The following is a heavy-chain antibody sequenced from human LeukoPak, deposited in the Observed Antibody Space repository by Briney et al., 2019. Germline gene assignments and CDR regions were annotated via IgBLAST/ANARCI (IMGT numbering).Heavy chain of an antibody. V-gene: IGHV3-48*02. CDR1: GLSFGFYA. CDR2: ISSGSNTI. J-gene: IGHJ4*02. D-gene: IGHD1-1*01. CDR3: ARDRFPRTSRGIDH. Sequence: GGSLRLSCAASGLSFGFYAMSWVRQAPGKGLEFISYISSGSNTIYYADSLKGRFTISRDNAKNSLFLQMNSLRDEDTAVYYCARDRFPRTSRGIDHWGQGTLVTVSS.